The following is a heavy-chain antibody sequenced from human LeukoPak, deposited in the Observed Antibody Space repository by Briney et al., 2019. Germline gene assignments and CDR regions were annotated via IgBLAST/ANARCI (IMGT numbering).Heavy chain of an antibody. CDR3: AKAHLQTYYFDY. J-gene: IGHJ4*02. V-gene: IGHV3-23*01. CDR1: GFTFSSYA. Sequence: AGGSLRLSYAASGFTFSSYAMSWVRQAPGKGLEWVSAISGSGGSTYYADSVKGRFTISRDNSKNTLYLQMNSLRAEDTAVYYCAKAHLQTYYFDYWGQGTLVTVSS. CDR2: ISGSGGST.